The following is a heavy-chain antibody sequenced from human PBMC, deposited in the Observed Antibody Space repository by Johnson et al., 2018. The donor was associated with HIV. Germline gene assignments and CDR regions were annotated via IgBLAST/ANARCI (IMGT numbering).Heavy chain of an antibody. CDR2: ISSSGSSV. CDR1: GFTFSAYY. Sequence: QVQLVEAGGGLVKPGGSLRLSCAASGFTFSAYYMSWIRQAPGKGLECLAYISSSGSSVYYTDSVKGRFTIARDNTKNSLHLQMNSLRAEDTAVYYCARDATPWGGAYVGCAVDRWGHGTMVAVSS. D-gene: IGHD5-12*01. V-gene: IGHV3-11*04. CDR3: ARDATPWGGAYVGCAVDR. J-gene: IGHJ3*01.